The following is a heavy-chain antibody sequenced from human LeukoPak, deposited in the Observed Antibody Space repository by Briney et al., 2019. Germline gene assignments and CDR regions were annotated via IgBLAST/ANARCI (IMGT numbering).Heavy chain of an antibody. CDR3: AKVAAMVYFDY. CDR2: ISSSGSTI. V-gene: IGHV3-48*04. CDR1: GFTFSSYA. D-gene: IGHD5-18*01. Sequence: GGSLRLSCAASGFTFSSYAMSWVRQAPGKGLEWVSYISSSGSTIYYADSVKGRFTISRDNAKNSLYLQMNSLRAEDTAVYYCAKVAAMVYFDYWGQGTLVTVSS. J-gene: IGHJ4*02.